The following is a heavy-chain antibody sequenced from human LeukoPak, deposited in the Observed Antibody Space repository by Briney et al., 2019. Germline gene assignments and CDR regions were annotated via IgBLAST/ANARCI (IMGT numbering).Heavy chain of an antibody. CDR2: INHSGST. J-gene: IGHJ4*02. D-gene: IGHD6-13*01. V-gene: IGHV4-34*01. Sequence: SETLSLTCAVYGGSFSGYYWSWLRQPPGKGLEWIGEINHSGSTNYNPSLKSRVTISVDTSKNQFSLKLSSVTAADTAVYYCARRSSSWSFDYWGQGTLVTVSS. CDR3: ARRSSSWSFDY. CDR1: GGSFSGYY.